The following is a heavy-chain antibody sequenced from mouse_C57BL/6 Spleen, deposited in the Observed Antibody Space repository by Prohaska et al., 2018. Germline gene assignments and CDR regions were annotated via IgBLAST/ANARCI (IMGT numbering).Heavy chain of an antibody. Sequence: DVQLQESGPGLVKPSQSLSLTCSVTGYSITSGYYWNWIRQFPGNKLEWMGYISYDGSNNYNPSLKNRISITRDTSKNQFFLKLNSVTTEDTATYYCARVAPYYAMDYWGQGTSVTVSS. CDR1: GYSITSGYY. CDR3: ARVAPYYAMDY. CDR2: ISYDGSN. J-gene: IGHJ4*01. V-gene: IGHV3-6*01.